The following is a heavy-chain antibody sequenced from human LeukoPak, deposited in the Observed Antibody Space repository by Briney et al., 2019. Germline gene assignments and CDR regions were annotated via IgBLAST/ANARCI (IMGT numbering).Heavy chain of an antibody. CDR1: GFTFSSYA. Sequence: TGGSLRLSCAASGFTFSSYAMHWVRQAPGKGLEWVAVISYDGSNKYYADSVKGRFTISRDNSKNTLYLQMNSLRAEDTAVYYCARDPPVVGIAVAGTGADYYYGMDVWGQGTTVTVSS. CDR3: ARDPPVVGIAVAGTGADYYYGMDV. J-gene: IGHJ6*02. CDR2: ISYDGSNK. D-gene: IGHD6-19*01. V-gene: IGHV3-30-3*01.